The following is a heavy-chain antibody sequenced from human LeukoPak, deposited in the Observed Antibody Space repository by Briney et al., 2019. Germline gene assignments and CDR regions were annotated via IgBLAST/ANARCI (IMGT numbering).Heavy chain of an antibody. V-gene: IGHV3-9*01. D-gene: IGHD3-10*01. CDR2: IAWNRGNT. J-gene: IGHJ4*02. CDR3: AKDMNSYGSGSSYNPWGPFDS. CDR1: GFTFDNYA. Sequence: GGSLRLSCAASGFTFDNYAMHWVRQAPGKGLEWVSGIAWNRGNTGFADSVKGRFTISRDNAENSLYLQMNSLRPEDTALYYCAKDMNSYGSGSSYNPWGPFDSWGQGTLVTVSS.